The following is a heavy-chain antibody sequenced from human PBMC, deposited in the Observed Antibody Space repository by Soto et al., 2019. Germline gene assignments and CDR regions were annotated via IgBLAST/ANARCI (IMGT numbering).Heavy chain of an antibody. CDR3: ARPRRRDWYLAFDI. CDR2: MYNSGTT. J-gene: IGHJ3*02. Sequence: SQTLSLTCTVSAGTLSSSSYYWGWLRQPPGKGLEWIAYMYNSGTTKYNPSLQSRVTISLDTSKNQFSLQLSSVTAADPAVYYSARPRRRDWYLAFDICGPGRMVT. D-gene: IGHD6-19*01. CDR1: AGTLSSSSYY. V-gene: IGHV4-61*05.